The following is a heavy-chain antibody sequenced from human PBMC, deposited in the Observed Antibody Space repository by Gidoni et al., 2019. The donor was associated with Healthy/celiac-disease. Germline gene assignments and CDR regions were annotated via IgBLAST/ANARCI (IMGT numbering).Heavy chain of an antibody. D-gene: IGHD2-2*01. CDR1: GFTFSSYG. CDR3: ARDLQDIVVVPAAAADYYYYGMDV. J-gene: IGHJ6*02. Sequence: QVQLVESGGGVVQPGRSLRLSCAASGFTFSSYGMHWVRQAPGKGLEWVAVIWYDGSNKYYADSVKGRFTISRDNSKNTLYLQMNSLRAEDTAVYYCARDLQDIVVVPAAAADYYYYGMDVWGQGTTVTVSS. CDR2: IWYDGSNK. V-gene: IGHV3-33*01.